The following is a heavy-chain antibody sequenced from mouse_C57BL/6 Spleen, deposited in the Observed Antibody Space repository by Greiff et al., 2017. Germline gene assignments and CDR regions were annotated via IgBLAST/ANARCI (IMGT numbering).Heavy chain of an antibody. Sequence: QVQLQQPGAELVKPGASVKLSCKASGYTFTSYWMQWVKQRPGQGLEWIGEIDPSDSYTNYNQKFKGKATLTVDTSSSTAYMQLSSLTSEDSAVYYCAYSNCFFAYWGKGTLVTVSA. V-gene: IGHV1-50*01. CDR1: GYTFTSYW. CDR2: IDPSDSYT. CDR3: AYSNCFFAY. D-gene: IGHD2-5*01. J-gene: IGHJ3*01.